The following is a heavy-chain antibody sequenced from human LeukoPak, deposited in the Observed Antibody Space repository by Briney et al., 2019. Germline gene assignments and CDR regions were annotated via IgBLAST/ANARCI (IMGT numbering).Heavy chain of an antibody. J-gene: IGHJ3*01. CDR3: ARGRDFWNGDTTDAFDL. D-gene: IGHD3-3*01. V-gene: IGHV3-21*01. CDR2: MSSSSIFK. CDR1: GFTFSSYN. Sequence: GGSLRLSCAASGFTFSSYNLHWVRQAPGKGLEWISSMSSSSIFKHYADSVKGRFTISRDNAKNSLYLQMNSLRAEDTAVYYCARGRDFWNGDTTDAFDLWGQGTMVTVSS.